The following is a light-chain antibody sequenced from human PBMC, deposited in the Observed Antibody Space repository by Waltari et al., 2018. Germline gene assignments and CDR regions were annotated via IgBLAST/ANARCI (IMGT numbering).Light chain of an antibody. CDR3: ASFISSTSGV. Sequence: QSALTQPDSVSGSPGQTITISCTGTSSDVGDYKYVSWYQQYPGKAPKVIIYDAINRPSGVSHRFSASKSGNSASLTISGLQAEDEAHYFCASFISSTSGVFGGGTRLTVL. V-gene: IGLV2-14*03. J-gene: IGLJ2*01. CDR1: SSDVGDYKY. CDR2: DAI.